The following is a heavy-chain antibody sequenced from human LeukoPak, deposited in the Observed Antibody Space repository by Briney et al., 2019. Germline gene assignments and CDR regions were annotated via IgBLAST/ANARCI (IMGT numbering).Heavy chain of an antibody. D-gene: IGHD6-13*01. V-gene: IGHV4-34*01. CDR2: INHSGNT. CDR1: GGSISSHY. Sequence: KASETLSLTCTVSGGSISSHYWSWIRQPPGKGLEWIGDINHSGNTNYNPSLKSRVTISLDTSKNQFSLQLSSVTAADTAVFYCARGGAVAYNWFDPWGQGTLVTVSS. J-gene: IGHJ5*02. CDR3: ARGGAVAYNWFDP.